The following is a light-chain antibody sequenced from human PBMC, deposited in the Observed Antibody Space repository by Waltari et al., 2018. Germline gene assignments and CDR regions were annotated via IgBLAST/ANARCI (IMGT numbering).Light chain of an antibody. CDR2: WAS. Sequence: DIVMTQSPDSLAVSLGERATINCKSSQSVFLSSNNRNYLAWYQQKPGQPPKLRIYWASTRESGVPDRFSGSGSGTDFTLTISSLQAEDVAVYYCQQNYNTPRTFGQGTKVEIK. CDR1: QSVFLSSNNRNY. CDR3: QQNYNTPRT. V-gene: IGKV4-1*01. J-gene: IGKJ1*01.